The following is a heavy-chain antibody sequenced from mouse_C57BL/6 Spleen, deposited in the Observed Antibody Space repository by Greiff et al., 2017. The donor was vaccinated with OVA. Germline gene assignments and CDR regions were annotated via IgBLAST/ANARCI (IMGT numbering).Heavy chain of an antibody. J-gene: IGHJ4*01. Sequence: EVQLQQSGPVLVKPGASVKMSCKASGYTFTDYYMNWVKQSHGKSLEWIGVINPYNGGTSYNPKFKGKATLTVDKSSSTAYMELNSLTSEDSAVYYCARSNWDDYYAMDYWGQGTSVTVSS. CDR1: GYTFTDYY. CDR3: ARSNWDDYYAMDY. D-gene: IGHD4-1*01. V-gene: IGHV1-19*01. CDR2: INPYNGGT.